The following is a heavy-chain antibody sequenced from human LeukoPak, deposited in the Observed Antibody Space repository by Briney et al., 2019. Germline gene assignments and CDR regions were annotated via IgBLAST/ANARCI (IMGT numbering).Heavy chain of an antibody. CDR3: ASSGDSSGYYYSRLYGMDV. CDR1: GYSFTNYA. CDR2: INAGNGNT. D-gene: IGHD3-22*01. J-gene: IGHJ6*02. Sequence: GASVKVSCKASGYSFTNYAMHWVRQAPGQRLEWMGWINAGNGNTKYSQKFQGRVTITRDTSASTAYMELSSLRSEDTAVYYCASSGDSSGYYYSRLYGMDVWGQGTTVTVSS. V-gene: IGHV1-3*01.